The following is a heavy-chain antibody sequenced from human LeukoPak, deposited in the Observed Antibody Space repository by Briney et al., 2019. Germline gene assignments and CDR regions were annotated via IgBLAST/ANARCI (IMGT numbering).Heavy chain of an antibody. V-gene: IGHV3-33*01. CDR2: IWYDGSNK. CDR3: ARGDIVVVPAARPSGWYFDL. D-gene: IGHD2-2*01. CDR1: GFTFSSYG. J-gene: IGHJ2*01. Sequence: GGSLRLSCAASGFTFSSYGMHWVRQASGKGLEWVAVIWYDGSNKYYADSVKGRFTISRDNSKNTLYLQMNSLRAEDTAVYYCARGDIVVVPAARPSGWYFDLWGRGTLVTVSS.